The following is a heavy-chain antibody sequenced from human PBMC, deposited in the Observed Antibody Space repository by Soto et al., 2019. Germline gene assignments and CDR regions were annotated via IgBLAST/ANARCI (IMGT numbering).Heavy chain of an antibody. D-gene: IGHD3-10*01. CDR3: AKIPTGSGSSKFDY. CDR2: ISGSGSFT. J-gene: IGHJ4*02. V-gene: IGHV3-23*01. CDR1: VFTFITYA. Sequence: PGWSLRLSCASSVFTFITYAMNWVRQAPGKGLEWISAISGSGSFTHYADSVRGRFTISRDNSQNQLYLQMNNLRGDDTAMYYCAKIPTGSGSSKFDYWGQGIQVTVSS.